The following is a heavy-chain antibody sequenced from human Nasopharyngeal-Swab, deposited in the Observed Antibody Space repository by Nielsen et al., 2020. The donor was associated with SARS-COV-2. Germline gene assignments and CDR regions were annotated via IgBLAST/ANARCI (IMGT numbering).Heavy chain of an antibody. CDR3: AKGQQWLDELDY. V-gene: IGHV3-23*01. CDR1: GFRFSSHA. CDR2: ISDNGANT. D-gene: IGHD6-19*01. Sequence: GVLKISCAASGFRFSSHAMSWVRQAPGKGLEWVSGISDNGANTYYADSVKGRFTISKDMSKNTLHLQMNSLRAEDTAVYFCAKGQQWLDELDYWGQGTLVTVSS. J-gene: IGHJ4*02.